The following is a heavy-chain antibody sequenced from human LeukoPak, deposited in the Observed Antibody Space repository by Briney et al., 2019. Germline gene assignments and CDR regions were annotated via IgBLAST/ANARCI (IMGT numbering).Heavy chain of an antibody. J-gene: IGHJ3*02. CDR1: GFTFSSYG. CDR3: ARDRYCSGGSCYYAFDI. V-gene: IGHV3-33*01. CDR2: IWYDGSNK. D-gene: IGHD2-15*01. Sequence: GRSLRLSCAASGFTFSSYGMHWVRQAPGKGLEWVAVIWYDGSNKYYADSVKGRFTISRGNSKNTLYLQMNSLRAEDTAVYYCARDRYCSGGSCYYAFDIWGQGTMVTVSP.